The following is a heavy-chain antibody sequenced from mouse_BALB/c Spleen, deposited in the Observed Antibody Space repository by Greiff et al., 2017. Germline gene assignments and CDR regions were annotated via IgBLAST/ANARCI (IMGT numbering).Heavy chain of an antibody. CDR1: GFAFSSYD. V-gene: IGHV5-12-1*01. Sequence: EVKVVESGGGLVKPGGSLKLSCAASGFAFSSYDMSWVRQTPEKRLEWVAYISSGGGSTYYPDTVKGRFTISRDNAKNTLYLQMSSLKSEDTAMYYCARRGLGLAYWGQGTLVTVSA. CDR3: ARRGLGLAY. D-gene: IGHD3-3*01. J-gene: IGHJ3*01. CDR2: ISSGGGST.